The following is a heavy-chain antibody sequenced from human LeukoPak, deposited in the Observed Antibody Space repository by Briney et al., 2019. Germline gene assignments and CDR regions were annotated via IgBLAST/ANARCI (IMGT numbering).Heavy chain of an antibody. CDR3: ARTMYYDILTGLDPPGY. V-gene: IGHV3-23*01. J-gene: IGHJ4*02. Sequence: GGSLRLSCAASGFTFSSYAMSWVRQAPGKGLEWVSAISGSGGSTYYADSAKGRFTISRDNSKNTLYLQMNSLRAEDTAVYYCARTMYYDILTGLDPPGYWGQGTLVTVSS. CDR1: GFTFSSYA. CDR2: ISGSGGST. D-gene: IGHD3-9*01.